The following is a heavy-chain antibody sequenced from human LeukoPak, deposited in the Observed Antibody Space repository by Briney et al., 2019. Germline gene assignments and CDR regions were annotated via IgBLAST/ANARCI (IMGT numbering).Heavy chain of an antibody. D-gene: IGHD6-13*01. J-gene: IGHJ3*01. CDR2: FSATDGSA. CDR1: GFTVSSHG. V-gene: IGHV3-23*01. CDR3: AKARIAAAGTGAFDV. Sequence: GGSLRLSCAASGFTVSSHGMTWVRLAPGKGLEWVSAFSATDGSAQYAESVKGRFTISRDNSKNSLYLQMNSLRDEDTAVYYCAKARIAAAGTGAFDVWGQGTTVTVSS.